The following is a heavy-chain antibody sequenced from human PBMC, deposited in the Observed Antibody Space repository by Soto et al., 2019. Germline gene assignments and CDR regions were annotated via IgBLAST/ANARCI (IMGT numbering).Heavy chain of an antibody. CDR1: GYTFTSYG. Sequence: RASVKVSCKASGYTFTSYGISWVRQAPGQGLEWMGWISAYNGNTNYAQKLQGRVTMTTDTSTSTAYMELRSLRSDDTAVYYCARGSSSGMYYYYYGMDVWGQGTTVTVSS. J-gene: IGHJ6*02. CDR2: ISAYNGNT. D-gene: IGHD6-6*01. CDR3: ARGSSSGMYYYYYGMDV. V-gene: IGHV1-18*04.